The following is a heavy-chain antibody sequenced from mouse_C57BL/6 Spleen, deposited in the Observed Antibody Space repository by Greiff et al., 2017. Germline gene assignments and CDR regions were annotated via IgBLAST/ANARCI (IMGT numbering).Heavy chain of an antibody. D-gene: IGHD2-4*01. CDR3: ARHWKDYVGFAY. J-gene: IGHJ3*01. CDR2: ICGSSGNT. V-gene: IGHV5-9*04. CDR1: GYTFTSYT. Sequence: EVQLLQSGAGLARPGASLKLSCTASGYTFTSYTISWVRQTTEKRLEWVGTICGSSGNTYYPESVKGRSTLTGDKAYSTLYMEVRSLRSEDTAVYYCARHWKDYVGFAYWGQGTLLTVSA.